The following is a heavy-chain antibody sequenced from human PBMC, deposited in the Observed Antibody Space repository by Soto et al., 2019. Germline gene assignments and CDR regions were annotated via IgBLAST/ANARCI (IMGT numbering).Heavy chain of an antibody. CDR2: IYYSGST. CDR3: ARRRAGDYGDNHHPYYFDR. D-gene: IGHD4-17*01. Sequence: SETLSLTCTVSGGSISSGDYYWSWIRQPPGKGLEWIGYIYYSGSTYDTPSLQSRVTISIDASKNQFSLKLTSVTAADTSIYYCARRRAGDYGDNHHPYYFDRWGQGTLVTVSS. V-gene: IGHV4-30-4*02. J-gene: IGHJ4*02. CDR1: GGSISSGDYY.